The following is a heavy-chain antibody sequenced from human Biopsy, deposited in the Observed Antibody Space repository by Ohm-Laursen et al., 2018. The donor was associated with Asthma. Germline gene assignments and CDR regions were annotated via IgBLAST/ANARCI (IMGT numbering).Heavy chain of an antibody. CDR3: ARGYSGSDRIVYYYSGLEV. Sequence: SVKVSCKASGGTFSSNSINWVRQAPGQGLEWMGRIIPIFSPTNYAQKFQGRVTISADDSTSTAYMELSSLSSEDTAVYYCARGYSGSDRIVYYYSGLEVWGQGTTVTVSS. J-gene: IGHJ6*02. CDR1: GGTFSSNS. D-gene: IGHD5-12*01. V-gene: IGHV1-69*13. CDR2: IIPIFSPT.